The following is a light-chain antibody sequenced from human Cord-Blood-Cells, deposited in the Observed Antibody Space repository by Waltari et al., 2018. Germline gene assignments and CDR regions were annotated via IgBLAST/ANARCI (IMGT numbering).Light chain of an antibody. J-gene: IGKJ1*01. CDR1: QSVLYSSNNKNY. CDR3: QQYYSTPLT. CDR2: WAS. V-gene: IGKV4-1*01. Sequence: DIVMTQSPDSLAVSLGERATINCKSSQSVLYSSNNKNYLAWYQQKPGKTPKLLIYWASTRESGVPDRFSGSGSGTDFTLTISSLQAEDVAVYYCQQYYSTPLTFGQGTKVEIK.